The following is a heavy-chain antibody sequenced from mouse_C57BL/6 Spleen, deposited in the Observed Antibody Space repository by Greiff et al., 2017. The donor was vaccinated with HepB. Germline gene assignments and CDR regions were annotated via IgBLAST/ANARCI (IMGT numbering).Heavy chain of an antibody. D-gene: IGHD3-2*01. J-gene: IGHJ4*01. V-gene: IGHV5-4*03. CDR1: GFTFSSYA. Sequence: EVKLVESGGGLVKPGGSLKLSCAASGFTFSSYAMSWVRQTPEKRLEWVATISDGGSYTYYPDNVTCRFTISRDNAKNNLYLQMSHLKSEDTAMYYCARGGDSPYYAMDYWGQGTSVTVSS. CDR3: ARGGDSPYYAMDY. CDR2: ISDGGSYT.